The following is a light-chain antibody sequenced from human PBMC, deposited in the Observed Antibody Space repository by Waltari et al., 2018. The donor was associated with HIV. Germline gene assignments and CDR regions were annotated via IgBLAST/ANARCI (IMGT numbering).Light chain of an antibody. V-gene: IGLV2-23*02. CDR3: CSCPRSGIRYV. J-gene: IGLJ1*01. Sequence: QSALTQPASVSGSPGQSITISCTGTSSNVGSDDLVSWYQQHPGEAPKLIIYEVTKRPPGVSKRFSGSKSGNTASLTISGLQADDEADYYCCSCPRSGIRYVFGTGTKVTVL. CDR1: SSNVGSDDL. CDR2: EVT.